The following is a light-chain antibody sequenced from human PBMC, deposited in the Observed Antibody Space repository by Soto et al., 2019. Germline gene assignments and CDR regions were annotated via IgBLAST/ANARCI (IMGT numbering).Light chain of an antibody. CDR1: QGIIDY. J-gene: IGKJ1*01. CDR3: QKYNSPPRT. CDR2: ATS. V-gene: IGKV1-27*01. Sequence: DIQMTQSPSSLSASVGDRVTITCRASQGIIDYLAWYQQKPGKAPKLLIYATSTLQSGVPSRFSGSGAGTDFTLTISSLQPEDVSTYYCQKYNSPPRTFGQGTKVEIK.